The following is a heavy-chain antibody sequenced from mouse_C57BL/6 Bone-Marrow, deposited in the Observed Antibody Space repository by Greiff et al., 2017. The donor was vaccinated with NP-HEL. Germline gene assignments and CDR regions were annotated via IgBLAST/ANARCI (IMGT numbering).Heavy chain of an antibody. CDR3: RGCHFDY. V-gene: IGHV14-4*01. CDR2: IDPENGDT. CDR1: GFNFKDDY. Sequence: VQLQQSGAELVRPGASVKLSCTASGFNFKDDYMHWVKQRPEQGLEWIGWIDPENGDTEYASKFQGKATITADTSSNTAYLQLSSLTSEDTAVYYCRGCHFDYWDRGTALTVTA. J-gene: IGHJ2*01.